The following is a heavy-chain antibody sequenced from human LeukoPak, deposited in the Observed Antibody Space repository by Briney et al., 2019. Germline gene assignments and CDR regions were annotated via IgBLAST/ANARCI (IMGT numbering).Heavy chain of an antibody. CDR3: ASGRLRTFWSWEGYFDY. CDR2: INHSGST. V-gene: IGHV4-34*01. J-gene: IGHJ4*02. D-gene: IGHD3-3*01. CDR1: GGSFSGYY. Sequence: SETLSLTCAVYGGSFSGYYWSWIRQPPGKGLEWIGEINHSGSTNYNPSLKSRVTISVDTSKNQFSLKLSSVTAADTAVYYCASGRLRTFWSWEGYFDYWGQGTLVTVSS.